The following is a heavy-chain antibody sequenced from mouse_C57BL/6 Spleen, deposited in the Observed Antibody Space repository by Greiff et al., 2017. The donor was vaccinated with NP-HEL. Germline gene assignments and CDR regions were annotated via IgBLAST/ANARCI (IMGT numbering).Heavy chain of an antibody. CDR1: GFNIKNTY. CDR2: IDPANGNT. V-gene: IGHV14-3*01. CDR3: ARPSSTMVTTYYFDY. J-gene: IGHJ2*01. D-gene: IGHD2-2*01. Sequence: EVKLEESVAELVRPGASVKLSCTASGFNIKNTYMHWVKQRPEQGLEWIGRIDPANGNTKYAPKFQGKATITADTSSNTAYLQLSSLTSEDTAIYYCARPSSTMVTTYYFDYWGQGTTLTVSS.